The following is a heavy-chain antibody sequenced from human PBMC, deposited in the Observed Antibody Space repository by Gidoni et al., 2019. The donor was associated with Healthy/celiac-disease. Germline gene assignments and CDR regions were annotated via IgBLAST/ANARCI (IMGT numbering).Heavy chain of an antibody. D-gene: IGHD3-10*01. J-gene: IGHJ4*02. V-gene: IGHV5-51*01. Sequence: EVQLVQSGAEVTKPGESLKISCKGSGYSFTSYWIGWVRQMPGKGLEWMGIIYPGDSDTRYSPSFQGQVTISADKSISTAYLQWSSLKASDTAMYYCARLGRLLWFGEAPGNFDYWGQGTLVTVSS. CDR2: IYPGDSDT. CDR1: GYSFTSYW. CDR3: ARLGRLLWFGEAPGNFDY.